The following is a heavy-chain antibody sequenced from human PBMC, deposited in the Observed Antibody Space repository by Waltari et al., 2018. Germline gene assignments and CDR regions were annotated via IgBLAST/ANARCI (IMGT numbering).Heavy chain of an antibody. D-gene: IGHD2-8*01. CDR2: MYITGLS. CDR1: GDSMNSRSYS. J-gene: IGHJ4*02. Sequence: QLQLQESGPGLVTPSETLSPTSFVSGDSMNSRSYSWGWIRQSPGRGLEWVGQMYITGLSEYNPSLRSRVSISIDRSKSQFSLTLTSLTAADTAVYHCARLDPNGFDDSWGQGTLVTVST. V-gene: IGHV4-39*01. CDR3: ARLDPNGFDDS.